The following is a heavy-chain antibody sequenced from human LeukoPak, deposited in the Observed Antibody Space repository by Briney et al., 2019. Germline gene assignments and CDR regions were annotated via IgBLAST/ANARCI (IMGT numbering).Heavy chain of an antibody. V-gene: IGHV3-7*03. CDR3: AREDYFSFDY. Sequence: GGSLRLSCAASGLTFSTYWMTWVRQAPGKGLEWVANIKPDGSEKYYVDSVKGRCTISRDNTRNSLDLQMNSLRAEDTAVYYCAREDYFSFDYWGQGALVTVSS. CDR2: IKPDGSEK. CDR1: GLTFSTYW. D-gene: IGHD3-16*01. J-gene: IGHJ4*02.